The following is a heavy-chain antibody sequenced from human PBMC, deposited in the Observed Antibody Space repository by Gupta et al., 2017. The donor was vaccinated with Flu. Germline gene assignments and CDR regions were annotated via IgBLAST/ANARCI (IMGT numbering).Heavy chain of an antibody. V-gene: IGHV3-74*03. Sequence: EVQLVESGGGLVQPGGSLRLSCVVSGFTSSNCWMHWVRQVPGKGLVWVSNIDGDGTETKYADSVRGRFTVSRDNAKNTVYLQMTGLRVEDTAIFYCARGNYGMDVWGQGTTVTVSS. J-gene: IGHJ6*02. CDR1: GFTSSNCW. CDR3: ARGNYGMDV. CDR2: IDGDGTET.